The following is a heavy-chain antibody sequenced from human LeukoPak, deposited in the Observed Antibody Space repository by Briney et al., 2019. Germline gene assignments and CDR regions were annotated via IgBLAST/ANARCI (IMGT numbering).Heavy chain of an antibody. D-gene: IGHD3-22*01. Sequence: PGGSLRLSCAASGFTFSSYAMHWVRQAPGKGLEYVSAISSNGGSTYYANSVKGRFTISRDNSKNTLHLQMGSLRAEDMAVYYCARVFDRTMILDAFDIWGQGTMVTVSS. CDR2: ISSNGGST. J-gene: IGHJ3*02. V-gene: IGHV3-64*01. CDR3: ARVFDRTMILDAFDI. CDR1: GFTFSSYA.